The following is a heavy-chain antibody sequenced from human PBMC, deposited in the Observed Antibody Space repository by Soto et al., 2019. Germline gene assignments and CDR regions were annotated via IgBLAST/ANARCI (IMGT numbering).Heavy chain of an antibody. CDR1: GYTFTTYY. J-gene: IGHJ4*02. CDR2: INPSGGTT. Sequence: QVQLVQSGAEVKEPGASVKVSCKTSGYTFTTYYMHWVRQAPGQGLEWMGIINPSGGTTGYAQKLQDRVTMTRDTSTSTVYMELSSLRSEDTAVYYCARVSRDKFDPFEYWGQGTLVTVSS. D-gene: IGHD3-10*01. V-gene: IGHV1-46*01. CDR3: ARVSRDKFDPFEY.